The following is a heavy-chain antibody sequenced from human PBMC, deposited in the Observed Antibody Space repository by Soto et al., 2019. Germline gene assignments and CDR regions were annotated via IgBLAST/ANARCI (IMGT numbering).Heavy chain of an antibody. CDR2: IKQDGSEK. Sequence: GGSLRLSCAASGFTFSSYWMSWVRQAPGKGLEWVANIKQDGSEKYYVDSVKGRFTISRDNAKNSLYLQMNSLRAEDTAVYYCARDQPAELLTTVTTWGDEYFQHWGQGTLVTVSS. CDR1: GFTFSSYW. V-gene: IGHV3-7*01. J-gene: IGHJ1*01. CDR3: ARDQPAELLTTVTTWGDEYFQH. D-gene: IGHD4-17*01.